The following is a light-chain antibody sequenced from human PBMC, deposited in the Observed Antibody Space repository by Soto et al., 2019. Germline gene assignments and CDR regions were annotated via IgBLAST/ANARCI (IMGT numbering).Light chain of an antibody. Sequence: ALTQPASVSGSPGQSITISCTGTTSDVGNYNLVSWYQQHPGKAPKLMIFDVSRRPSGVSDRFSASKSGNTASLTISGLQAEDEADYYCSSYTSTNTLYVFGTGTKLTVL. V-gene: IGLV2-14*03. J-gene: IGLJ1*01. CDR1: TSDVGNYNL. CDR3: SSYTSTNTLYV. CDR2: DVS.